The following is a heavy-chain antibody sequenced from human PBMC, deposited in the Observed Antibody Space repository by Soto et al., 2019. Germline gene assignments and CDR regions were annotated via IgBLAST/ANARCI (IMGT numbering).Heavy chain of an antibody. J-gene: IGHJ4*02. CDR3: ARLYYSGSYMFDQ. CDR1: GLSIGSNY. Sequence: PGGSLRLSCAASGLSIGSNYMSWVRQAPGRGLEWVSIIYSDGRTYYADSVKGRFDISRDNSRTTLFLQMNSLRPEDTAVYYCARLYYSGSYMFDQWGQGALVTVSS. V-gene: IGHV3-53*05. CDR2: IYSDGRT. D-gene: IGHD3-10*01.